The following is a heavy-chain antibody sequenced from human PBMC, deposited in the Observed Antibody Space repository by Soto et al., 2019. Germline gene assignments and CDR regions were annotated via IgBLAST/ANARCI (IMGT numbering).Heavy chain of an antibody. Sequence: EVQLVESGGGLVQPGGSLRLSCAASGFILSDHYMDWVRQAPGKGLEWVGRSRNKDNSYTTEYVASVKGRFTISRDESKNSLYLQMNSLRTEDTAVYYCARAAPPFQHCGQGTLVTVSS. CDR1: GFILSDHY. V-gene: IGHV3-72*01. J-gene: IGHJ1*01. CDR2: SRNKDNSYTT. CDR3: ARAAPPFQH.